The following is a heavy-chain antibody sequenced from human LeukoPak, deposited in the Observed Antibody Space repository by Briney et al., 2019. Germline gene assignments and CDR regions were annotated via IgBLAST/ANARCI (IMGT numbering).Heavy chain of an antibody. Sequence: GGSLRLSCAASGFTFGSYAMNWVRQAPGKGLEWVSGFSGSGGSTYYADSVKGRFTISRDNSKNTLYLQMNSLRAEDRAVYYCAKGLAVGTSYFDYWGQGTLVTVSS. CDR2: FSGSGGST. J-gene: IGHJ4*02. D-gene: IGHD1-1*01. CDR3: AKGLAVGTSYFDY. CDR1: GFTFGSYA. V-gene: IGHV3-23*01.